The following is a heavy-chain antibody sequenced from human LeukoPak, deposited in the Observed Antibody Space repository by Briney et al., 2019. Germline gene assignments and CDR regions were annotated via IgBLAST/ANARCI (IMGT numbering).Heavy chain of an antibody. D-gene: IGHD5-24*01. CDR1: GYTFTSYG. CDR3: ARDHLQENYYYYYMDV. V-gene: IGHV1-18*01. Sequence: GASVKVSCKASGYTFTSYGISWVRQAPGQGLEWMGWISAYNGNTNYAQKLQGRVTITTDESTSTAYMELSSLRSEDTAVYYCARDHLQENYYYYYMDVWGKGTTVTVSS. CDR2: ISAYNGNT. J-gene: IGHJ6*03.